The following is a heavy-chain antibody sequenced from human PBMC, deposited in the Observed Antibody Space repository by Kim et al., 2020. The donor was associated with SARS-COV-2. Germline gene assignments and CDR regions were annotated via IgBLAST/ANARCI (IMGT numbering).Heavy chain of an antibody. D-gene: IGHD2-2*02. J-gene: IGHJ4*02. CDR2: ISTYNGNT. Sequence: ASVKVSCKTSGYTFSDFGITWVRQVPGQGLEWMGWISTYNGNTNYVQKLQGRLTMAADTSTSTSYMELSSVTSDDTAVYFCARGAISSTGRLDYWGQGTLVTVSS. CDR3: ARGAISSTGRLDY. CDR1: GYTFSDFG. V-gene: IGHV1-18*01.